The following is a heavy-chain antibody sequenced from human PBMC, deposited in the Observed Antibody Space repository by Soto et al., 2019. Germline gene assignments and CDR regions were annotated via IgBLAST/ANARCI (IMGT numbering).Heavy chain of an antibody. Sequence: SETLSLTCTVSGGSISSYYWSWVRQPPGKGLEWIGYIYYSGSTNYNPSLKSRVTISVDTSKNQFSLKLSSVTAADTAVYYCARESFYDSGGFHGFDYWGQGTLVTVSS. CDR3: ARESFYDSGGFHGFDY. J-gene: IGHJ4*02. CDR2: IYYSGST. V-gene: IGHV4-59*01. CDR1: GGSISSYY. D-gene: IGHD3-22*01.